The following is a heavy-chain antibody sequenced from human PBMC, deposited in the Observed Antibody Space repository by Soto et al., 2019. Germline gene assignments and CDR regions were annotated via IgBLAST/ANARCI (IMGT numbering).Heavy chain of an antibody. Sequence: SVKVSCKAPGCTFTSSGMSWGIQAPGQGIEWMGWISAYNGNTNYAQKLQGRVTMTTDTSTSTAYMELRSLRSDDTAVYYCAIDFTNPSEIYPIYY. V-gene: IGHV1-18*01. CDR3: AIDFTNPSEIYPIYY. CDR2: ISAYNGNT. CDR1: GCTFTSSG. J-gene: IGHJ6*01.